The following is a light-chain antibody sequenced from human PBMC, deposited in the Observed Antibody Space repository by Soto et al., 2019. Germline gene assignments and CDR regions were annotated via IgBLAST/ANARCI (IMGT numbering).Light chain of an antibody. Sequence: TQSPSTLSASVGDRVTITCRASQSISSWLAWYQQKPGKAPKLLIYDASSLESGVPSRFSGSGSGTEFTLTISSLQPDDFASYYCQQYNSYSPSTFGPGTKVDIK. J-gene: IGKJ3*01. CDR1: QSISSW. CDR3: QQYNSYSPST. V-gene: IGKV1-5*01. CDR2: DAS.